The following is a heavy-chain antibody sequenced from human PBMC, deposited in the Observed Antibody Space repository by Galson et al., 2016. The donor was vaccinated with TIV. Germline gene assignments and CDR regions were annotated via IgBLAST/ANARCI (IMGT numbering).Heavy chain of an antibody. Sequence: SVKVSCKASGGIFRNFAITWVRQAPGQGLEWMGVILPIFGTTNYARKFQGRVTITADEPAMTAYMELNSLRSDDTAVYYCTRSPYSNSAPGCDYYFDFWGQGTLVTVSS. V-gene: IGHV1-69*13. CDR3: TRSPYSNSAPGCDYYFDF. CDR2: ILPIFGTT. CDR1: GGIFRNFA. D-gene: IGHD4-11*01. J-gene: IGHJ4*02.